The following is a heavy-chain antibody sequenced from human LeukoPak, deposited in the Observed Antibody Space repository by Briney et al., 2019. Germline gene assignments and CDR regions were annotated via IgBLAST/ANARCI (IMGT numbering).Heavy chain of an antibody. J-gene: IGHJ4*02. CDR1: GFTFSRSW. Sequence: PGGSLRLSCVASGFTFSRSWMDWVRQAPGKGLEWVANIKGDGSETHYVDSAKGRFTISRDNPKNYLYLQIDRVRVEDTAIYYCAKSLDYWGQGALLTVSS. CDR3: AKSLDY. V-gene: IGHV3-7*01. CDR2: IKGDGSET.